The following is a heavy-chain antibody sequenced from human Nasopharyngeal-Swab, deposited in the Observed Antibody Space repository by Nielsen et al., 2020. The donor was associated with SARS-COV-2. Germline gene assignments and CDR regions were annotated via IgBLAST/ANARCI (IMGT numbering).Heavy chain of an antibody. D-gene: IGHD3-16*01. V-gene: IGHV3-74*03. J-gene: IGHJ6*02. Sequence: VRQAPGKGLVWVSRIKDDGTTTTYADSVKGRFTISRDSAKNTIYLQMNSLRVEDTAVYYCARAGLDPPLDYGMDVWGQGTTVTVSS. CDR2: IKDDGTTT. CDR3: ARAGLDPPLDYGMDV.